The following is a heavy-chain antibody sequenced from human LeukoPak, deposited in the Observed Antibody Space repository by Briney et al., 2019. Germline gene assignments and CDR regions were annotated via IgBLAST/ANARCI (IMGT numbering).Heavy chain of an antibody. CDR1: GFTFSNYW. D-gene: IGHD6-13*01. CDR2: INSDGSSR. CDR3: ASASSHRIAAGGDY. V-gene: IGHV3-74*01. Sequence: GGSLRLSCAASGFTFSNYWMHWVRQAPGKGLVWVSRINSDGSSRNYADSVKGRFTISRDNAKNTLYLQMYSLRAEDTAVYYCASASSHRIAAGGDYWGQGTLVTVSS. J-gene: IGHJ4*02.